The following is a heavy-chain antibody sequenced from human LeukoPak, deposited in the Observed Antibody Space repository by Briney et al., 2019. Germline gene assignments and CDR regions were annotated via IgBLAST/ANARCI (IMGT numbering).Heavy chain of an antibody. V-gene: IGHV4-4*02. CDR2: IYHSGST. CDR3: AREGQAARTPYYFDY. Sequence: SGTLSLTCAVSGGSISSSNWWSWVRQPPGKGLEWIGEIYHSGSTNYNPSLKSRVTISVDKSKNQFSLKLSSVTAADTAVYYCAREGQAARTPYYFDYWGQGTLVTVSS. D-gene: IGHD6-6*01. CDR1: GGSISSSNW. J-gene: IGHJ4*02.